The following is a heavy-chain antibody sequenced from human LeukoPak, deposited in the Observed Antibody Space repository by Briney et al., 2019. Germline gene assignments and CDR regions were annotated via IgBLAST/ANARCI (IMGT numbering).Heavy chain of an antibody. CDR3: ASNGYYVYAFDI. D-gene: IGHD3-22*01. J-gene: IGHJ3*02. V-gene: IGHV4-59*01. CDR1: GCSISSYY. CDR2: IYYSGST. Sequence: PSETLSLTCTVSGCSISSYYWRWIRQPPGKGLEWMGYIYYSGSTNYNPSLKSRVTISVDTSKNQFSLKLSSVTAADTAVYYCASNGYYVYAFDIWGQGTMVTVSS.